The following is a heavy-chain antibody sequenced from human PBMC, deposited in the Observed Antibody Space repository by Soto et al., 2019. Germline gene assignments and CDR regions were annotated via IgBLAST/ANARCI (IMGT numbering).Heavy chain of an antibody. Sequence: QVQLVQSGAEVKKPGASVKVSCKASGYTFTSYGISWVRQAPGQGLEWMGWISAYNGNTNYAQKPQGRFTRTTDTATSTAYMELRSLRSDDTAVYYWARGPADDYIWGSYHGLGYYFDYWGQGTLVTVSS. V-gene: IGHV1-18*01. CDR2: ISAYNGNT. J-gene: IGHJ4*02. CDR1: GYTFTSYG. D-gene: IGHD3-16*02. CDR3: ARGPADDYIWGSYHGLGYYFDY.